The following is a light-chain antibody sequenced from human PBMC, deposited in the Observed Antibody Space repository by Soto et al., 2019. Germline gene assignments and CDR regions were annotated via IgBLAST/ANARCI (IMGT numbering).Light chain of an antibody. Sequence: EIVLTQSPATLSLSPGERATLSCRARQSVSSYLAWYQQKPGQAPRLLIYDASNRATGIPARFSGSGSWTDFTLTISSLEPDDFAFYYCQQRSKWPGTFGQGTKVEIK. J-gene: IGKJ2*01. V-gene: IGKV3-11*01. CDR3: QQRSKWPGT. CDR1: QSVSSY. CDR2: DAS.